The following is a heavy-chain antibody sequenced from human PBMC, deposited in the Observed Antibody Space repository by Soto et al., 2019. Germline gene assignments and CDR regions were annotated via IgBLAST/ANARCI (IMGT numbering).Heavy chain of an antibody. CDR3: ARGQVVVVPAATFDY. V-gene: IGHV4-34*01. Sequence: SETLSLTCAVYGGSFSGYYWSWIRQPPGKGLEWIGEINHSGSTNYNPSLKSRVTISVDTSKNQFSLKLSSVTAADTAVYYCARGQVVVVPAATFDYWGQGTLVTVSS. J-gene: IGHJ4*02. D-gene: IGHD2-2*01. CDR2: INHSGST. CDR1: GGSFSGYY.